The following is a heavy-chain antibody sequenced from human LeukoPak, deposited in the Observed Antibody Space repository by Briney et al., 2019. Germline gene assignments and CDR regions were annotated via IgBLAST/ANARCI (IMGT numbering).Heavy chain of an antibody. V-gene: IGHV3-23*01. CDR2: ISGGGGST. Sequence: GGSLRLSCAASGFSFSSYGMTWVRQAPGKGLEWVSSISGGGGSTNSADSVKGRFTISRDNSKNTLYLQMNSLRAEDTAVYYCAKRRPYYDSSGYLDYWGQGTLVTVSS. D-gene: IGHD3-22*01. CDR3: AKRRPYYDSSGYLDY. J-gene: IGHJ4*02. CDR1: GFSFSSYG.